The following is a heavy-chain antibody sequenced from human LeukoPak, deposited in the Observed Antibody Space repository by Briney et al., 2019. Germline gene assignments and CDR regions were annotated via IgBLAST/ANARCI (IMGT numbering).Heavy chain of an antibody. D-gene: IGHD3-3*01. Sequence: SVKVSCKASGGTFSSYAISWVRQAPGQGLEWMGGIIPIFGTANYAQKFQGRVTITTDESTSTAYMELGSLRSEDTAVYYCARGAYIPPIAIFGVVTYYYMDVWGKGTTVTVSS. CDR1: GGTFSSYA. J-gene: IGHJ6*03. CDR3: ARGAYIPPIAIFGVVTYYYMDV. V-gene: IGHV1-69*05. CDR2: IIPIFGTA.